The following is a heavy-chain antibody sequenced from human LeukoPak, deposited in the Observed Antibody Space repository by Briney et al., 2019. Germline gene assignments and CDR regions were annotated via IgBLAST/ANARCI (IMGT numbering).Heavy chain of an antibody. D-gene: IGHD2-8*01. CDR3: ARVGGLYCTNGVCFLFDY. Sequence: SETLSLTCTVSGYSISSGYYWGWIRQPPGKGLEWIGSIYHSGSTYYNPSLKSRVTISVDTSKNQFSLKLSSVTAADTAVYYCARVGGLYCTNGVCFLFDYWGQGTLVTVSS. CDR2: IYHSGST. J-gene: IGHJ4*02. V-gene: IGHV4-38-2*02. CDR1: GYSISSGYY.